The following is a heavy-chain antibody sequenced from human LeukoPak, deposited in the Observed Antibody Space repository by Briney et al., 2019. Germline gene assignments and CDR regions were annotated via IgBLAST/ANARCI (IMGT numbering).Heavy chain of an antibody. CDR2: IYYSGST. D-gene: IGHD3-22*01. CDR3: ARGVTKWFWFDP. V-gene: IGHV4-59*01. CDR1: GGSISSYY. Sequence: SETLSLTCTVSGGSISSYYWSWIRQPPGKGLEWIGYIYYSGSTNYNPSLESRVTVSVDTSKNQFSLKLSSVTAADTAVYYCARGVTKWFWFDPWGQGTLVTVSS. J-gene: IGHJ5*02.